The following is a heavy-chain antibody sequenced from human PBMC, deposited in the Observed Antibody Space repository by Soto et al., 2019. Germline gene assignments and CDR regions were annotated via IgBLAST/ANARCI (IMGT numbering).Heavy chain of an antibody. V-gene: IGHV1-18*04. D-gene: IGHD2-21*02. CDR2: ISAYNGNT. CDR1: GYTFTSYG. CDR3: ARDPAVVTPAAFDI. Sequence: ASVKVSCKASGYTFTSYGISWLRQSPGQGLEWMGWISAYNGNTNYAQKLQGRVTMTTDTSTSTAYMELRSLRSDDTAVYYCARDPAVVTPAAFDIWGQGTMVTVSS. J-gene: IGHJ3*02.